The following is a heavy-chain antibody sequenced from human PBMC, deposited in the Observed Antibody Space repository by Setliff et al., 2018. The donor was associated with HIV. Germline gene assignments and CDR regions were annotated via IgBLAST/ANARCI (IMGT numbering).Heavy chain of an antibody. Sequence: PGGSLRLSCAASGFTFSHYWMHWVRQGPGKGLVWVSRISDDGSGTGYAGSVKGRFTISRDNAKNTLFLEMNSLRAEDTAVYYCARVRTHYYDSSGYWGMDVWGKGTTVTVSS. D-gene: IGHD3-22*01. J-gene: IGHJ6*03. CDR3: ARVRTHYYDSSGYWGMDV. CDR1: GFTFSHYW. CDR2: ISDDGSGT. V-gene: IGHV3-74*01.